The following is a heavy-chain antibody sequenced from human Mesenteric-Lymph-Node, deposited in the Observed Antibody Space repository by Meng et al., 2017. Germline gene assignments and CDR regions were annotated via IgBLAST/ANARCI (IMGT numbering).Heavy chain of an antibody. CDR2: IYYSGST. V-gene: IGHV4-59*01. D-gene: IGHD1-26*01. J-gene: IGHJ4*02. CDR3: ARGVPDTLYSGSYYYFDY. Sequence: GSLRLSCTVSGGSISSYYWSWIRQPPGKGLEWIGYIYYSGSTNYNPSLKSRVTISVDTSKNQFSLKLSSVTAADTAVYYCARGVPDTLYSGSYYYFDYWGQGTLVTVSS. CDR1: GGSISSYY.